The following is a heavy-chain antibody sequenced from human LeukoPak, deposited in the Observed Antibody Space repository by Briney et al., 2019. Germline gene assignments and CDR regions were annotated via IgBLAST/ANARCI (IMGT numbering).Heavy chain of an antibody. CDR1: GFSFSRHG. D-gene: IGHD6-13*01. V-gene: IGHV3-7*01. J-gene: IGHJ3*01. CDR3: AREFPDSTATGPAFDF. CDR2: MQIDGSKK. Sequence: GGPRRFSCAASGFSFSRHGMSGFGQAPGKEREGLANMQIDGSKKYYVDSVKGRFIVSRDNTMNSLYLQMNSLRAEDTAMYYCAREFPDSTATGPAFDFWGQGTMVTVSS.